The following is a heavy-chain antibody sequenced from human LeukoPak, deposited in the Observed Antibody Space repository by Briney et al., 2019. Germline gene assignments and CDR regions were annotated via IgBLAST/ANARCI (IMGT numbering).Heavy chain of an antibody. J-gene: IGHJ5*02. Sequence: PSETLSLTCTVSGGSISSYYWSWIRQPPGKGLEWIGYIYYSGSTNYNPFLKSRVTISVDTSKNQFSLKLSSVTAADTAVYYCASGVYSSGWYWFDPWGQGTLVTVSS. CDR3: ASGVYSSGWYWFDP. D-gene: IGHD6-19*01. CDR2: IYYSGST. CDR1: GGSISSYY. V-gene: IGHV4-59*01.